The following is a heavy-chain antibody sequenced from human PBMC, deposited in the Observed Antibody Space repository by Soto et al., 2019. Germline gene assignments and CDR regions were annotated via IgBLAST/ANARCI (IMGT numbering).Heavy chain of an antibody. Sequence: SGPTLVPPTKPLTLTCPFSGFSVSTSGMCVTWTRQSPGKALEWLALIDWNDDKYYNTSLKTRLTISKDTSKNQVVLTMTNMDPVDTATYYCARARASAPGYYYGMDVWGQGTTVTVSS. D-gene: IGHD3-3*01. V-gene: IGHV2-70*01. CDR3: ARARASAPGYYYGMDV. CDR1: GFSVSTSGMC. J-gene: IGHJ6*02. CDR2: IDWNDDK.